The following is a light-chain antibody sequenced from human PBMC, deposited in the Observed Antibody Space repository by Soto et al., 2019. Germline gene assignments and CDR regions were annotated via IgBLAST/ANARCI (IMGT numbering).Light chain of an antibody. CDR3: QSYDSSLSGSYV. V-gene: IGLV1-40*01. J-gene: IGLJ1*01. Sequence: QSVLTQPPSVSGAPGQRVTISCTGSSSNIGAGYDVHWYQRLPGTAPKVLIYGNNNRPSGVPDRFSGSKSGTSASLAITGLQAEDEADDYCQSYDSSLSGSYVFGTGTKLTVL. CDR1: SSNIGAGYD. CDR2: GNN.